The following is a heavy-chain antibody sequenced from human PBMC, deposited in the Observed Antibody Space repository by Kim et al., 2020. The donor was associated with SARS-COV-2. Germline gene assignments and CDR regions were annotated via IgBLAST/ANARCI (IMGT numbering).Heavy chain of an antibody. CDR1: GFTFDDYG. Sequence: GGSLRLSCAASGFTFDDYGMSWVRQAPGKGLEWVSGINWNGGSTGYTDSVKGRFTISRDNAKNSLYLQMNSLRAEDTALYHCARDSNPDTITGTTNWFDPWGQGTLVTVSS. V-gene: IGHV3-20*01. CDR2: INWNGGST. CDR3: ARDSNPDTITGTTNWFDP. J-gene: IGHJ5*02. D-gene: IGHD1-7*01.